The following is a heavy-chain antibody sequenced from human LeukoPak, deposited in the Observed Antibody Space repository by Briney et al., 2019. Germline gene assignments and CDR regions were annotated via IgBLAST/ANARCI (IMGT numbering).Heavy chain of an antibody. Sequence: GGSMRLSCAASGFIFNNYGLIWVRQAPGKGLEWVSAISNDGGGTNYADFVRGRFTISRDNSKNTLFLQMNSLRAEDTALYYCAKGSSGYFADLWGQGALVTVSS. J-gene: IGHJ5*02. CDR1: GFIFNNYG. CDR3: AKGSSGYFADL. D-gene: IGHD3-22*01. CDR2: ISNDGGGT. V-gene: IGHV3-23*01.